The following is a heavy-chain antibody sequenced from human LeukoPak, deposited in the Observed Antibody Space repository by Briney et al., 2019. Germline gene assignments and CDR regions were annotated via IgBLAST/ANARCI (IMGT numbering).Heavy chain of an antibody. D-gene: IGHD3-10*01. J-gene: IGHJ5*02. CDR1: GFTFSSYA. Sequence: LRLSCAASGFTFSSYAMSWVRQHPGKGLEWIGYIYYSGSTYYNPSLKSRVTISVDTSKNQFSLKLSSVTAADTAVYYCARERPSQSGPWGQGTLVTVSS. CDR2: IYYSGST. V-gene: IGHV4-31*02. CDR3: ARERPSQSGP.